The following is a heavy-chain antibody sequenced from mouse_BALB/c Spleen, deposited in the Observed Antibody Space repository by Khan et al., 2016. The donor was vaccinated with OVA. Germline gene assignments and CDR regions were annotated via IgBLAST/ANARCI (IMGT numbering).Heavy chain of an antibody. D-gene: IGHD2-3*01. CDR1: GFNIKDYY. J-gene: IGHJ3*01. CDR2: IDPENGNT. V-gene: IGHV14-1*02. Sequence: VQLQQFGAELVRPGALVKLSCKASGFNIKDYYIHWVKQRPEQGLEWIGWIDPENGNTIYDPKFQGKANITADTSSNTAYLHFSSLTSEDTAVYYCARAGYSPWFAYWGQGTLVTVSA. CDR3: ARAGYSPWFAY.